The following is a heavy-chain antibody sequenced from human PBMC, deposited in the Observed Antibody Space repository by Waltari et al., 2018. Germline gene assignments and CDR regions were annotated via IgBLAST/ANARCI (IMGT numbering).Heavy chain of an antibody. J-gene: IGHJ5*02. CDR1: GFTFSSYS. D-gene: IGHD6-19*01. CDR3: AGGVPRGWLASP. Sequence: EVQLVESGGGLVKPGGSLRLSCAASGFTFSSYSMNWVRQAPGKGLGRVSSISSSSSYIYYADSVKGRFTISRDNAKNSLYLQMNSLRAEDTAVYYCAGGVPRGWLASPWGQGTLVTVSS. CDR2: ISSSSSYI. V-gene: IGHV3-21*01.